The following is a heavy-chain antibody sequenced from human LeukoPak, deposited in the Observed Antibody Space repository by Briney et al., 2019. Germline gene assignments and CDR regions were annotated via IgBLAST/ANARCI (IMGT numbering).Heavy chain of an antibody. D-gene: IGHD5-18*01. CDR2: IKQDGSEK. J-gene: IGHJ6*03. V-gene: IGHV3-7*01. CDR3: ARGPGYSYGLGPRYYYYYMDV. CDR1: GFTFSSYW. Sequence: GSLRLSCAASGFTFSSYWMSWVRQAPGKGLEWVANIKQDGSEKYYVDSVKGRFTISRDNAKNSLYLQMNSLRAEDTAVYYCARGPGYSYGLGPRYYYYYMDVWGKGTTVTISS.